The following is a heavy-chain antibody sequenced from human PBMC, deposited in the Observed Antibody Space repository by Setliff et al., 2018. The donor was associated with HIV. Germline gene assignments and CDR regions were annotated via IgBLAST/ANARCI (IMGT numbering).Heavy chain of an antibody. Sequence: ASVKVSCKASGDTFTTYALHWVRQAPGQRLEWMGWINAGNGDTKPSQKFQGRVTITRDTSASTAYMELSSLRSEDTGVYYCAIGSSNWPHRPNNYYFDYWGQGAPVTVSS. CDR1: GDTFTTYA. CDR2: INAGNGDT. V-gene: IGHV1-3*01. J-gene: IGHJ4*02. D-gene: IGHD6-13*01. CDR3: AIGSSNWPHRPNNYYFDY.